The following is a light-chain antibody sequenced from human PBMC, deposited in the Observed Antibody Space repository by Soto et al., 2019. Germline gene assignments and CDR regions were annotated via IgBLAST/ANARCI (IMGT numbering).Light chain of an antibody. CDR3: QSYDSSLSGYV. J-gene: IGLJ1*01. V-gene: IGLV1-40*01. Sequence: QSVLTQPPSVSGAPGQRVTISCTGSSSNVGASYDVHWYQQFPGTAPQLLIYTNNARPSGVPDRFSGSKSGTSASLAITGLQAEDEADYYCQSYDSSLSGYVFGTGTKLTVL. CDR1: SSNVGASYD. CDR2: TNN.